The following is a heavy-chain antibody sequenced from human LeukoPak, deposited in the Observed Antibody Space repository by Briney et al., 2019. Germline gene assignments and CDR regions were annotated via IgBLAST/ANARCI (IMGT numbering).Heavy chain of an antibody. Sequence: GGSLRLSCAASGFTFSNAWMSWVRQAPGKGLEWVGRIKSKTDGGTTDYAAPVKGRFTISRDDSKNTLYLQMNGLKTEDTAVYYCTTPREYCSSTSCYEGSYFDYWGQGTLVTVSS. J-gene: IGHJ4*02. CDR3: TTPREYCSSTSCYEGSYFDY. V-gene: IGHV3-15*01. D-gene: IGHD2-2*01. CDR1: GFTFSNAW. CDR2: IKSKTDGGTT.